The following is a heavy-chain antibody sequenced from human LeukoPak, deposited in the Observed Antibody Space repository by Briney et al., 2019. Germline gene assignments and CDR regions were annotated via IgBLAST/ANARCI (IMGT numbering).Heavy chain of an antibody. CDR2: LNWNGAST. D-gene: IGHD3-10*02. V-gene: IGHV3-20*04. J-gene: IGHJ6*04. CDR3: AGLGITMIGGV. CDR1: GFTFDDYG. Sequence: GGSLRLSCAASGFTFDDYGLSWVHQVPGKGLEWVSGLNWNGASTGYADSVKGRFTISRDNAKNSLYLQMNSLRAEDTAVYYCAGLGITMIGGVWGKGTTVTISS.